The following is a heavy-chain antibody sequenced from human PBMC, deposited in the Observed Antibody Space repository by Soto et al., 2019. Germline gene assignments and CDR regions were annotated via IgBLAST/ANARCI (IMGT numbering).Heavy chain of an antibody. V-gene: IGHV4-59*08. CDR2: MHQNGET. Sequence: QVQLQESGPGLLKPSETLSLTCTVSGGSVSSDYWSWVRQPPGEGLEWIGYMHQNGETKYNPSLKSRVTMSVQTSKNQVSLTLTSVTAADTAVYYCARQPPATAGFDIRGQGTMVIVSS. J-gene: IGHJ3*02. CDR3: ARQPPATAGFDI. CDR1: GGSVSSDY. D-gene: IGHD5-12*01.